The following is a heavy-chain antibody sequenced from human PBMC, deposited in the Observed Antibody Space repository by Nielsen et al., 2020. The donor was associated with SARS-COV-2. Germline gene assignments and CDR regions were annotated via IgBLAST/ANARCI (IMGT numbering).Heavy chain of an antibody. CDR3: ARGLGYSSGWYQYYFDY. CDR2: MNPNSGNT. J-gene: IGHJ4*02. Sequence: ASVKVSCKASGYTFTSYDINWVRQATGQGLEWMGWMNPNSGNTDYAQSFQGRVTMTRNTSISTAYMELSSLKSEDTAVYYCARGLGYSSGWYQYYFDYWGRGTLVTVSS. CDR1: GYTFTSYD. D-gene: IGHD6-19*01. V-gene: IGHV1-8*01.